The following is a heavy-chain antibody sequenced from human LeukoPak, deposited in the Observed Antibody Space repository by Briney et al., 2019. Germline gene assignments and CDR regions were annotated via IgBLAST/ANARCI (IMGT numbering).Heavy chain of an antibody. Sequence: SETLSLTCAVSGGSISSGGYSWSWIRQPPGKGLEWIGYIYYSGSTYYNPSLKSRATISVDTSKNQFSLKLSSVTAADTAVYYCARDGRYYYASDIWGQGTMVTVSS. CDR3: ARDGRYYYASDI. J-gene: IGHJ3*02. V-gene: IGHV4-30-4*07. D-gene: IGHD1-26*01. CDR2: IYYSGST. CDR1: GGSISSGGYS.